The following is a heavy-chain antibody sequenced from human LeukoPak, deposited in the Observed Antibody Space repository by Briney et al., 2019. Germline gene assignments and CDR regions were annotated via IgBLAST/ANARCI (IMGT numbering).Heavy chain of an antibody. J-gene: IGHJ6*02. CDR2: IIPILGIA. V-gene: IGHV1-69*04. CDR3: AIGVVTLMDV. Sequence: SVKVSCKASGGTFSSYAISWVRQAPGQGLEWMGRIIPILGIANYAQKFQGRVTITADKSTSTAYMELSGLRSEDTAVYYCAIGVVTLMDVWGQGTTVTVSS. D-gene: IGHD3-3*01. CDR1: GGTFSSYA.